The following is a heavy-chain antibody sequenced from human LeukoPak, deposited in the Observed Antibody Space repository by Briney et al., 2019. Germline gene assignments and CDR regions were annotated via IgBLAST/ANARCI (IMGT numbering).Heavy chain of an antibody. CDR1: GFTFTSSA. V-gene: IGHV1-58*01. CDR2: IVVGSGNT. CDR3: AGPANTVDDAFDI. D-gene: IGHD4-11*01. J-gene: IGHJ3*02. Sequence: ASVRVSCKASGFTFTSSAVQWVRQARGQRLKWIGWIVVGSGNTNYAQKFQERVTITRDMSTSTAYMELSSLRSEDTAVYYCAGPANTVDDAFDIWGQGTMVTVSS.